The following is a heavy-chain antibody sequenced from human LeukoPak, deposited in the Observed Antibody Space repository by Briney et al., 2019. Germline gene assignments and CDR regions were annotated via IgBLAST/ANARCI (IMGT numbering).Heavy chain of an antibody. CDR3: AREINGAFDY. J-gene: IGHJ4*02. V-gene: IGHV1-18*01. CDR2: ISPYNGNT. CDR1: GYTFPHYD. D-gene: IGHD3-10*01. Sequence: ASVKVSCTASGYTFPHYDFNWVRQAPGHGLEWVGWISPYNGNTKYKQSLQGRFTMSTDASTTTAYLGMTGLTSDDTAVYYCAREINGAFDYWGQGTVVTVSS.